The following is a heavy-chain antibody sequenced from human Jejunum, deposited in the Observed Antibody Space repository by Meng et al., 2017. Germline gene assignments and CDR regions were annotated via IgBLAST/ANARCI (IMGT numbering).Heavy chain of an antibody. CDR3: AGGKGDCSGNGCANPDYYNYGMDV. CDR1: GGTFSKYA. Sequence: SVKVSCEASGGTFSKYAFSWVRQAPGQGLEWMGGVIPNVGAPNYAQKFQGRVTITADESTSTATMELSRLRSEYTTVYYFAGGKGDCSGNGCANPDYYNYGMDVWGLGTTVTVSS. CDR2: VIPNVGAP. V-gene: IGHV1-69*13. D-gene: IGHD2-15*01. J-gene: IGHJ6*02.